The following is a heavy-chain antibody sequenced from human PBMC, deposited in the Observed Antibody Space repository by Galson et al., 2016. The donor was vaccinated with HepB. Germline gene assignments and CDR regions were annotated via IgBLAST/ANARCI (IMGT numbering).Heavy chain of an antibody. V-gene: IGHV3-23*01. CDR3: ARDRTTGIGDACDL. J-gene: IGHJ3*01. D-gene: IGHD3-10*01. CDR2: ITDSGDDS. Sequence: SLRLSCAASGFTFSAHAMNWVRQAPGKGLEWASTITDSGDDSVYADSVRGRFFISRDNSKNTLYLQMNNLGADDTAVYYCARDRTTGIGDACDLWGQGTMVTVSS. CDR1: GFTFSAHA.